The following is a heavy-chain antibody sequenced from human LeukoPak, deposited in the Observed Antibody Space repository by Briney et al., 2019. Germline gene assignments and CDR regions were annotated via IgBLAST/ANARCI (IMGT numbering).Heavy chain of an antibody. CDR1: GGSISNYY. CDR3: ARGLMTTVVTPGY. V-gene: IGHV4-4*07. J-gene: IGHJ4*02. Sequence: PSETLSLTCTVSGGSISNYYWSWIRQPAGKGLEWIGRIYTSGSTNYNPSLKSRVTMSVDTSKSQFSLRLSSVTAADTAVYYCARGLMTTVVTPGYWGQGTLVTVSS. D-gene: IGHD4-23*01. CDR2: IYTSGST.